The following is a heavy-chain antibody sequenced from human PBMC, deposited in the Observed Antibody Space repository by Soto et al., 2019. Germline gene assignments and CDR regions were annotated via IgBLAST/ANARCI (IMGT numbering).Heavy chain of an antibody. Sequence: QVQLQQWGAGLVKPSETLSLTCAVYGGSFSGYQWTWIRQTPGKGLEWIGEINDSANNNYNPSLNRPVTILVDTSTNTSYLQLCSVPTSDTAAYSSARCLTLWFGESSQRGGYYYYMDVWGKGTAVTVSS. J-gene: IGHJ6*03. CDR2: INDSANN. V-gene: IGHV4-34*01. D-gene: IGHD3-10*01. CDR3: ARCLTLWFGESSQRGGYYYYMDV. CDR1: GGSFSGYQ.